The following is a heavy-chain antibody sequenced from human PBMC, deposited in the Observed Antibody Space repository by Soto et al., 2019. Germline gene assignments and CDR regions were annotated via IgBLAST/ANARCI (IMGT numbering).Heavy chain of an antibody. CDR2: IRGTGGET. Sequence: EVQLLESGGGMVQPGWSLRVSCAASGFTFRNFVMSWVRQAPGKGLEWVSAIRGTGGETFYADSVKGRFTISRDNSKNTLYLQMNSLRDEDTALYFCAQDRGWGVVSPSHDYWGQGTLVTVSS. CDR1: GFTFRNFV. V-gene: IGHV3-23*01. CDR3: AQDRGWGVVSPSHDY. J-gene: IGHJ4*02. D-gene: IGHD2-21*01.